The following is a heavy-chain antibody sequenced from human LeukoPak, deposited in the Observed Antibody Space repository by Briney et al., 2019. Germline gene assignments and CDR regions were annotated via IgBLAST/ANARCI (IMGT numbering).Heavy chain of an antibody. V-gene: IGHV3-9*01. CDR1: GFTFDDYA. J-gene: IGHJ3*02. CDR3: ARGPEGATTNAFDI. CDR2: ISWNSGSI. D-gene: IGHD1-26*01. Sequence: PGRSLRLSCAASGFTFDDYAMHWVRQAPGKGLEWVSGISWNSGSIGYADSVKGRFTISRDNAKNSLYLQMNSLRAEDTAVYYCARGPEGATTNAFDIWGQGTMVTVSS.